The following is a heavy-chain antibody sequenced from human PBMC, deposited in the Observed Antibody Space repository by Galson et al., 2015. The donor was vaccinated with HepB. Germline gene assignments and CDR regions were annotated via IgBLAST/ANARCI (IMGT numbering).Heavy chain of an antibody. CDR1: HGSINNYY. CDR2: IRYTGDT. J-gene: IGHJ4*02. D-gene: IGHD5-12*01. CDR3: ARHPGRGSVGYAFDL. V-gene: IGHV4-59*08. Sequence: EPLSLTCSVSHGSINNYYWSWIRQSPGNRPEWIGYIRYTGDTTYNPSLGYRVGMSVDASINQVSLWLTSVTAADTAIYYCARHPGRGSVGYAFDLWGQGTLVTVSA.